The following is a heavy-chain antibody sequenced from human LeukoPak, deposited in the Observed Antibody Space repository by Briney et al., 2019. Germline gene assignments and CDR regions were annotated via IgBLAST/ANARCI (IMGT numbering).Heavy chain of an antibody. CDR1: GYIFTNYY. Sequence: ASVKVSCKASGYIFTNYYMHWVRRAPGQGLEWVGIINPGDASTSYAQKFQGRVTMTRDTSTSTVYMDLSSLRSEDTAMYYCARVHCSGGSCYGEVFDYWGQGTLVTVS. D-gene: IGHD2-15*01. J-gene: IGHJ4*02. V-gene: IGHV1-46*01. CDR2: INPGDAST. CDR3: ARVHCSGGSCYGEVFDY.